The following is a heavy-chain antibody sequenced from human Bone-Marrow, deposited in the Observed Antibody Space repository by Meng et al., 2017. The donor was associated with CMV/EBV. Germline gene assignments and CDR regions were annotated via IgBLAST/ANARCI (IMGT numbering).Heavy chain of an antibody. Sequence: ASVKVSCKASGYTFTGYYMHWVRQAPGQGLEWMGWINPNSGGTNYAQKFQGRVTMTRDTSISTAYMELSRLRSDDTAVYYCARERIVGATFDDWGQGTLVTVSS. CDR1: GYTFTGYY. CDR3: ARERIVGATFDD. D-gene: IGHD1-26*01. CDR2: INPNSGGT. J-gene: IGHJ4*02. V-gene: IGHV1-2*02.